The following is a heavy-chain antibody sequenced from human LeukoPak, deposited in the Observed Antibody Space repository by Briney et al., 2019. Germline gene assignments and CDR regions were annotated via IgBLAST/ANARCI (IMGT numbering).Heavy chain of an antibody. CDR2: IGASGGAT. CDR1: GFIFSNYY. J-gene: IGHJ3*01. V-gene: IGHV3-23*01. CDR3: GRDPNGDYLGAFDF. D-gene: IGHD4-17*01. Sequence: GGSLRLSCAASGFIFSNYYLVWVRQAPGKGLELISGIGASGGATYYADSVKGRFTISRDNSRETLYLHMNALRADDTAVYYCGRDPNGDYLGAFDFWGQGTVVSVSS.